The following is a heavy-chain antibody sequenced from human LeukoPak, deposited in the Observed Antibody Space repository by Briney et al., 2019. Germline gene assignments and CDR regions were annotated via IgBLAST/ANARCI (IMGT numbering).Heavy chain of an antibody. J-gene: IGHJ4*02. Sequence: GGSLRLSCAASEFTFSRYWMHWVGQAPGKGLVWVSRIKGDGGSTTYADSVKGGFTISRDNAKNTLYLQMHSLTAEDTAVYYCARGAYCGGDCPLPNSLYWGRGTLVTVSS. CDR3: ARGAYCGGDCPLPNSLY. CDR2: IKGDGGST. CDR1: EFTFSRYW. V-gene: IGHV3-74*01. D-gene: IGHD2-21*01.